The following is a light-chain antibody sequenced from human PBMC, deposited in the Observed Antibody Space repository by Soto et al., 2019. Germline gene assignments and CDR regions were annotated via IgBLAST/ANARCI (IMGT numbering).Light chain of an antibody. CDR3: SSYTSSTSVA. CDR2: AVS. Sequence: QSALTQPASVSGSPGQSITISCTGTSSDVGGYNYVSWYQQHPGKAPKLIIYAVSNRPSGVSHRFSGSKSGNTASLAISGLQAEDEAEYYCSSYTSSTSVAVGGGTKLTVL. V-gene: IGLV2-14*01. J-gene: IGLJ2*01. CDR1: SSDVGGYNY.